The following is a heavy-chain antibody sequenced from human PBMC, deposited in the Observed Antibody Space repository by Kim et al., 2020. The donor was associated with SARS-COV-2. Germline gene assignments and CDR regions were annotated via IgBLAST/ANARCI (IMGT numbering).Heavy chain of an antibody. CDR1: GGTFSSYA. CDR2: IIPILGIA. V-gene: IGHV1-69*04. J-gene: IGHJ3*02. D-gene: IGHD3-3*01. Sequence: SVKVSCKASGGTFSSYAISWVRQAPGQGLEWMGRIIPILGIANYAQKFQGRVTITADKSTSTAYMELSSLRSEDTAVYYCACHSGYDFWSGYTLDAFDIWGQGTMVTVSS. CDR3: ACHSGYDFWSGYTLDAFDI.